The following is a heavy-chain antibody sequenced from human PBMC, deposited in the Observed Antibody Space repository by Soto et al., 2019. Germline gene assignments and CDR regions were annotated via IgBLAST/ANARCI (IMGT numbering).Heavy chain of an antibody. V-gene: IGHV1-69*13. Sequence: ASVKVSCKASGGTFSSYAISWVRQAPGQGLEWMGGIIPIFGTANYAQKFQGRVTITADESTSTAYMELSSLRSEDTAVYYCAREGYGGNSPHYWGQGTLVTVSS. J-gene: IGHJ4*02. CDR3: AREGYGGNSPHY. CDR2: IIPIFGTA. CDR1: GGTFSSYA. D-gene: IGHD4-17*01.